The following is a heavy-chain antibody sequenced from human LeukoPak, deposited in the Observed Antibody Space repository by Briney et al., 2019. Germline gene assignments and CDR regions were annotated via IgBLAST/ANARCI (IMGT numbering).Heavy chain of an antibody. J-gene: IGHJ4*02. CDR1: GGSISSYY. V-gene: IGHV4-59*08. D-gene: IGHD1-26*01. CDR2: IYYSGST. Sequence: SETLSLTCTVSGGSISSYYWSWIRQPPGKALEWIGYIYYSGSTNYNPSLKSRVTISVDTSKNQFSLKLSSVTAADTAVYYCARRRVGAYYFDYWGQGTLVTVSS. CDR3: ARRRVGAYYFDY.